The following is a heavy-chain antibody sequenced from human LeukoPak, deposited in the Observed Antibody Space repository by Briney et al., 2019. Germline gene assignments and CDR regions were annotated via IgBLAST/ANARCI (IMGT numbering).Heavy chain of an antibody. CDR3: ASGSGTTSDFDY. CDR1: GGSISSNNYY. V-gene: IGHV4-39*07. D-gene: IGHD1-7*01. CDR2: IYFSGST. Sequence: SSETLSLTCTVSGGSISSNNYYWGWIRQPPGKGLEWIGSIYFSGSTYYNPSLKSRVTISVDTSRNQFSLKLSSVTAADTAVYYCASGSGTTSDFDYWGQGTLVTVSS. J-gene: IGHJ4*02.